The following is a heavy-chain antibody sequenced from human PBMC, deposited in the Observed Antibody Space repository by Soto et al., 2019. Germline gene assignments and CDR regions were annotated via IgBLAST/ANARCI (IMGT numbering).Heavy chain of an antibody. V-gene: IGHV1-69*05. CDR2: IIPIFGTA. Sequence: SVKVSCKASGGTFSSYAISWVRQAPGQGLEWMGGIIPIFGTANYAQKFQGRVTMTTDTSTSTAYMELRSLRSDDTAVYYCARDYSGSYSDAFDIWGQGTMVTVSS. CDR1: GGTFSSYA. J-gene: IGHJ3*02. D-gene: IGHD1-26*01. CDR3: ARDYSGSYSDAFDI.